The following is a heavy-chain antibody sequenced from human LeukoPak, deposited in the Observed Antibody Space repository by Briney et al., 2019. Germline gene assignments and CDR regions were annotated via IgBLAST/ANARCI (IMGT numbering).Heavy chain of an antibody. V-gene: IGHV3-66*01. CDR3: AREKLRAGYYYYGMDV. CDR1: GFTVSSNY. Sequence: GGSLRLSCAASGFTVSSNYMSWVRQAPGKGLEWVSVIYSGGSTYYADSVKGRFTISRDNSKNTLYLQMNSLRAEDTAVYYCAREKLRAGYYYYGMDVWGQGTTVTVSS. J-gene: IGHJ6*02. D-gene: IGHD4-17*01. CDR2: IYSGGST.